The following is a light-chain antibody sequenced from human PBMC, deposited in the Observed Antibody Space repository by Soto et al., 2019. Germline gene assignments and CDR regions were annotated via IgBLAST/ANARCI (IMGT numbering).Light chain of an antibody. CDR1: QSIRRY. Sequence: DIQMTQSPSSLSPSVGDRVTITCRASQSIRRYLNWYQQKPGKAPKVLIYAASSLQSGVPSRFSGSASGTDFTLTISSLQPEDFGTYYCQQSYSSPRTFGQGTKVEIK. CDR3: QQSYSSPRT. J-gene: IGKJ1*01. V-gene: IGKV1-39*01. CDR2: AAS.